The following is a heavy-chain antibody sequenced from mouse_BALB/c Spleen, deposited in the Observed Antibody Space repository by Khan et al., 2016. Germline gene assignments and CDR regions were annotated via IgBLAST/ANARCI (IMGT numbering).Heavy chain of an antibody. D-gene: IGHD1-1*01. CDR1: GYSITSDYA. CDR3: ARSDYGDKDAMDY. CDR2: ISYSGST. J-gene: IGHJ4*01. Sequence: EVKLLESGPGLVKPSQSLSLTCTVTGYSITSDYAWNWIRQFPENRLEWMGYISYSGSTSYNPSLKSRISITRDTSKNQFFLQLNSVTSEDTATYYCARSDYGDKDAMDYWGQGTSATVSS. V-gene: IGHV3-2*02.